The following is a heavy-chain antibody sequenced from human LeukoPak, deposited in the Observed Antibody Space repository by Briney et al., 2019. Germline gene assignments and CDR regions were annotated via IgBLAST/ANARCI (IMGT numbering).Heavy chain of an antibody. V-gene: IGHV1-69*13. CDR1: GYTFTSYG. CDR3: ARVAAAVYYPHMDV. J-gene: IGHJ6*02. CDR2: VIHIYGTS. Sequence: ASVKVSCKASGYTFTSYGISWVRQARGQGGEWMGGVIHIYGTSTYAQKFQGRLTITADESTSTAYMELSTLTSEDTAIYYCARVAAAVYYPHMDVWGQGTTVIVSS. D-gene: IGHD6-25*01.